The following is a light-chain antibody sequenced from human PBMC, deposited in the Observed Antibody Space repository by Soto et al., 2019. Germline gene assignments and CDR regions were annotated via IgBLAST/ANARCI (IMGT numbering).Light chain of an antibody. CDR1: QGISND. CDR2: AAS. J-gene: IGKJ1*01. V-gene: IGKV1-27*01. CDR3: QNYNSAPRT. Sequence: DIQMTQSPSSLSASIGDRVTISCRASQGISNDLAWYQQKPGKVPYLLIYAASTSHSGVPSRFRGSGSGTDFTLTISSLQTEDVATYYCQNYNSAPRTVGQGTKVDIK.